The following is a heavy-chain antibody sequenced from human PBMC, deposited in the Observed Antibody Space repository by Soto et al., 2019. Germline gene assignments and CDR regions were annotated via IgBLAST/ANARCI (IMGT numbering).Heavy chain of an antibody. V-gene: IGHV3-30-3*01. CDR2: MSYDSGTK. CDR1: GLSISTYA. J-gene: IGHJ4*02. D-gene: IGHD1-26*01. CDR3: ATGSYFEY. Sequence: QMRLVESGGGVVQPGRSLRHSCAASGLSISTYAMHWVRQAPGKGLEGVAVMSYDSGTKYHADSVKGRFTISRDNSKNTVYLQMNSLRLEDTAIYYCATGSYFEYWGQGTLVTVSS.